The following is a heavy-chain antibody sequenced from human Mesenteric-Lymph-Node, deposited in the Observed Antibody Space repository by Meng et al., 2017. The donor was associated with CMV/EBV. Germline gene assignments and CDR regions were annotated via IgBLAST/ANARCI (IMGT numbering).Heavy chain of an antibody. D-gene: IGHD2-2*03. CDR3: SRMDPSHFYYYGMDV. CDR1: GFTFGDYA. V-gene: IGHV3-49*04. Sequence: GESLKISCTPSGFTFGDYAMNWVRQAPGKGLEWVGFIRSKAYGGTAEYAASVKGRFTISRDDSKSIAYLQMNSLKTEDTAVYYCSRMDPSHFYYYGMDVWGQGTTVTVSS. J-gene: IGHJ6*02. CDR2: IRSKAYGGTA.